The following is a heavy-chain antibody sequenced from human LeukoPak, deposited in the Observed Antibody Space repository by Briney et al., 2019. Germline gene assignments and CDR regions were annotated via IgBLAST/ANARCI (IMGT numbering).Heavy chain of an antibody. V-gene: IGHV4-59*01. J-gene: IGHJ4*02. CDR1: GGSLSSYY. CDR3: ARDLNYYFDY. Sequence: TETLSLTCTDSGGSLSSYYWSWMRQPPGKGLEWMGYIYYSGSTNYNPSLKSRVTISVNTSKNQFSLKLSSVTAADTAVYYCARDLNYYFDYWGQGTLVTVSS. CDR2: IYYSGST. D-gene: IGHD1-1*01.